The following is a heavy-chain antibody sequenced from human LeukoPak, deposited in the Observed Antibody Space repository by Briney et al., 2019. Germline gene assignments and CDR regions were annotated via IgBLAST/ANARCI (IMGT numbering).Heavy chain of an antibody. V-gene: IGHV1-2*02. J-gene: IGHJ6*03. CDR3: ASCSRDSSGYYYYYYYMDV. D-gene: IGHD3-22*01. CDR1: GYTFTGYY. Sequence: ASVKVSCKASGYTFTGYYIHWVRQAPGQGLEWMGWINPNTGGTNNAQKFQGRVTMTRDTSISTAYVELSRLRSDDTAMYYCASCSRDSSGYYYYYYYMDVWGKGTTVTVSS. CDR2: INPNTGGT.